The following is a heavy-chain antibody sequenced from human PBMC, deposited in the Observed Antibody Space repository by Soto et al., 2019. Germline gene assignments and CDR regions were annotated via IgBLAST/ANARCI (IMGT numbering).Heavy chain of an antibody. CDR1: GCTFSSYA. J-gene: IGHJ4*02. Sequence: GGSLRLSCAASGCTFSSYAMSWVRQAPGKELEWVSGINGGGDSTYFVDSVRGRFTISSYNSKNTLFLQMSSLRGEYTAVYYCARGWTFDLWGQGTLLTVSS. D-gene: IGHD1-1*01. V-gene: IGHV3-23*01. CDR2: INGGGDST. CDR3: ARGWTFDL.